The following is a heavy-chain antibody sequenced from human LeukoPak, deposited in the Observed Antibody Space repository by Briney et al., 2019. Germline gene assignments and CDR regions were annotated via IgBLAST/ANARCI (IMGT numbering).Heavy chain of an antibody. D-gene: IGHD2/OR15-2a*01. Sequence: ASVKVSCKASGYTFTVYYMHWVRQAPGQGLEWMGWINPNSGGTNYAQKFQGRVTMTRDTSISTAYMELSRLRSDDTAVYYCAREAVLRNSWFDPWGQGTLVTVSS. CDR2: INPNSGGT. J-gene: IGHJ5*02. CDR3: AREAVLRNSWFDP. V-gene: IGHV1-2*02. CDR1: GYTFTVYY.